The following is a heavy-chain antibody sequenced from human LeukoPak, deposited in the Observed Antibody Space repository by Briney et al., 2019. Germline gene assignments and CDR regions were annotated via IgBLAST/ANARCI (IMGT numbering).Heavy chain of an antibody. Sequence: ASVKVSCKASGYTFTDYYMHWVRQAPGQGFEWMGWINPNDGDTNYAQKFQGRVTMTRDTSISTAHMEVSRLRSDDTAVYYCARANFLYCSSSTCPFDYRGQGTLVTVSS. D-gene: IGHD2-2*01. CDR2: INPNDGDT. V-gene: IGHV1-2*02. CDR3: ARANFLYCSSSTCPFDY. CDR1: GYTFTDYY. J-gene: IGHJ4*02.